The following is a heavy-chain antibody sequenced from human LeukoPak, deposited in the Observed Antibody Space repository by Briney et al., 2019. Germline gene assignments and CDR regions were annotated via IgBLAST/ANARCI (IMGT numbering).Heavy chain of an antibody. D-gene: IGHD4-11*01. CDR1: GFTFTSYA. CDR3: AKDRVTTVTTFFSQFDF. J-gene: IGHJ4*02. Sequence: GRSLRLSCTASGFTFTSYAMHWVRQAPGKGLEWMTVMSHDGRNTFYADSVKGRFTISRDNSKNTLFLQMSSLRADDTAVYYCAKDRVTTVTTFFSQFDFWGQGTLVTVSS. V-gene: IGHV3-30*04. CDR2: MSHDGRNT.